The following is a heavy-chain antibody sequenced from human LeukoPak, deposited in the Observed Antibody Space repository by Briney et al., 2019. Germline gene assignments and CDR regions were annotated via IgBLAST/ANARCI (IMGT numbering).Heavy chain of an antibody. V-gene: IGHV4-59*01. Sequence: PSETLSLTCPVSGGSISSYYWSWIRQPPGKGLEWIGYIYYSGSTNYNPSLKSRVTISVDTSKNQFSLKLSSVTAADTAVYYCARADYDFWSGYYRGHFDYWGQGTLVTVSS. CDR1: GGSISSYY. CDR2: IYYSGST. D-gene: IGHD3-3*01. J-gene: IGHJ4*02. CDR3: ARADYDFWSGYYRGHFDY.